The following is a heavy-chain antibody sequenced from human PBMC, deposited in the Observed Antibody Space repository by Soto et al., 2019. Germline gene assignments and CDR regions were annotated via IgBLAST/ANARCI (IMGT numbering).Heavy chain of an antibody. J-gene: IGHJ4*02. CDR3: ATGFLYYDFWSAPQNFEY. V-gene: IGHV3-23*01. Sequence: GGSLRLSCAASGFTFSSYAMSWVRQAPGKGLEWVSAISGSGGSTYYADSVKGRFTISRDNSKNTLYLQMNSLRAEDTAVYYCATGFLYYDFWSAPQNFEYWGQGTLVTVSS. CDR2: ISGSGGST. CDR1: GFTFSSYA. D-gene: IGHD3-3*01.